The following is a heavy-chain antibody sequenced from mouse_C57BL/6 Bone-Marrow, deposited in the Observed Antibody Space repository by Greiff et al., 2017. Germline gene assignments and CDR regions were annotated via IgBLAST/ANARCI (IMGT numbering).Heavy chain of an antibody. CDR1: GYTFTNYW. V-gene: IGHV1-63*01. CDR2: ICPGGGYT. J-gene: IGHJ2*01. D-gene: IGHD1-1*01. Sequence: VQGVESGAELVRPGTSVKMSCKASGYTFTNYWIGWAKQRPGHGLEWIGDICPGGGYTNYNEKFKGKATLTADKSSSTAYMQFSSLTSEDSAIYYCSSCGTTVVADYWGQGTTLTVSS. CDR3: SSCGTTVVADY.